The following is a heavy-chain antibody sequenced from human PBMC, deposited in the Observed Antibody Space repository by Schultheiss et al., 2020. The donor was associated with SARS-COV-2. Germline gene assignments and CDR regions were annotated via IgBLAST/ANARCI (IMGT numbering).Heavy chain of an antibody. CDR3: ARDMLGGDGYNWDWFDP. CDR1: GGSISSGDYY. Sequence: SETLSLTCTVSGGSISSGDYYWSWIRQHPGKGLEWIGYIYYSGSTNYNPSLKSRVTISVDTSKNQFSLKLSSVTAADTAVYYCARDMLGGDGYNWDWFDPWGQGTLVTVSS. CDR2: IYYSGST. D-gene: IGHD5-24*01. V-gene: IGHV4-61*08. J-gene: IGHJ5*02.